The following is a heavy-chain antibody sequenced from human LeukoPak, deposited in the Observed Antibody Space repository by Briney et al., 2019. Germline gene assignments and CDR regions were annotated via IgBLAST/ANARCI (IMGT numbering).Heavy chain of an antibody. D-gene: IGHD2-8*01. CDR1: GFTFSSYG. V-gene: IGHV3-30*02. CDR3: AKDNGDPGYFDY. J-gene: IGHJ4*02. Sequence: PGGSLRLSCAASGFTFSSYGMHWVRQAPGKGLEWVAFIQFDGTNKYYADSVKGRFTIFRDISKNTLSLQMNSLRAEDTAVYYCAKDNGDPGYFDYWGQGTLVTVS. CDR2: IQFDGTNK.